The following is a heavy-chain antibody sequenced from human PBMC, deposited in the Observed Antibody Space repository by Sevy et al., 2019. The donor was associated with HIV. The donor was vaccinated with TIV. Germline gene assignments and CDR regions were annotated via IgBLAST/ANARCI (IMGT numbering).Heavy chain of an antibody. CDR2: IWYDGSNK. D-gene: IGHD4-17*01. CDR1: GFTFSSYG. CDR3: ARDLKSRFLLKQVTTSLDP. Sequence: GGSLRLSCAASGFTFSSYGMHWVRQAPGKGLEWVAVIWYDGSNKYYADSVKGRFTISRDNSKNTLYLKMNSLRAEDTAVYYCARDLKSRFLLKQVTTSLDPWGQGTLVTVSS. V-gene: IGHV3-33*01. J-gene: IGHJ5*02.